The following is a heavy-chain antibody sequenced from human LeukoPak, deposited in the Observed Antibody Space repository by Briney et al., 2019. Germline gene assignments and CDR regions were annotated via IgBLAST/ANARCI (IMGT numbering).Heavy chain of an antibody. CDR2: IRSDGINK. D-gene: IGHD1-1*01. V-gene: IGHV3-30*02. CDR3: ARGVRGYYYYYMDV. J-gene: IGHJ6*03. Sequence: GGSLRLSCAASGFTFSNYGMHWVRQAPGKGLEWVAFIRSDGINKYHADSVKGRFTISRDNSKNTLYLQMNSLRAEDTAVYYCARGVRGYYYYYMDVWGKGTTVTVSS. CDR1: GFTFSNYG.